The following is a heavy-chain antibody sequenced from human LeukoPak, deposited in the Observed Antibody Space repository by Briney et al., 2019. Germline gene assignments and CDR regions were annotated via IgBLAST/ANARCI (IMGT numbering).Heavy chain of an antibody. J-gene: IGHJ4*02. CDR2: ISSSSSYI. D-gene: IGHD3-9*01. V-gene: IGHV3-21*01. CDR3: ARDLLDDILTGTEDY. CDR1: GFTFSSYS. Sequence: GGSLRLSCAASGFTFSSYSMNWVRQAPGKGLEWVSSISSSSSYIYYADSVKGRFTISRDNAKNSLYLQMNSLRAEDTAVYYCARDLLDDILTGTEDYWGQGTLVTVSS.